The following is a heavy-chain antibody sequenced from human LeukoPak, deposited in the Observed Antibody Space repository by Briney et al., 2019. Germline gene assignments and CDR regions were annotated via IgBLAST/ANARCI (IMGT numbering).Heavy chain of an antibody. CDR2: IYSGGSP. D-gene: IGHD3-10*01. CDR1: GFTVSSNY. J-gene: IGHJ4*02. CDR3: ARGVTMVRGVINYFDY. V-gene: IGHV3-66*02. Sequence: GESLRLSCAASGFTVSSNYMSWVRQAPGKGLEWVSVIYSGGSPYYADSVKGRFTISRDNSKNTLYLQMNSLRAEDTAVYYCARGVTMVRGVINYFDYWGQGTLVTVSS.